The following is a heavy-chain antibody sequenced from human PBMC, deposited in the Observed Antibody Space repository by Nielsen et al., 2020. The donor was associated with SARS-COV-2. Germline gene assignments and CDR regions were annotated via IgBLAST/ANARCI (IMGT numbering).Heavy chain of an antibody. J-gene: IGHJ5*02. CDR2: ISWNSGSI. CDR1: GFTFDDYA. Sequence: SLKISCAASGFTFDDYAMHWVRQAPGKGLEWVSGISWNSGSIGYADSVKGRFTISRDNSKNTLYLQMNSLRAEDTAVYYCARPMGGSYYNWFDPWGQGTLVTVSS. D-gene: IGHD1-26*01. V-gene: IGHV3-9*01. CDR3: ARPMGGSYYNWFDP.